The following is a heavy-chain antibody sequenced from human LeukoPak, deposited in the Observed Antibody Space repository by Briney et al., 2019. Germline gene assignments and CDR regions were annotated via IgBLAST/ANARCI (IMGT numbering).Heavy chain of an antibody. CDR1: GFTFSSYS. CDR3: ARGKISSSDLFDP. J-gene: IGHJ5*02. V-gene: IGHV3-48*04. Sequence: GGSLRLSCAASGFTFSSYSMNWVRQAPGKGLEWVSYISSSSSTIYYADSVKGRFTISRDNAKNSLYLLMNSLRAEDTAVYYCARGKISSSDLFDPWGQGTLVTVSS. CDR2: ISSSSSTI. D-gene: IGHD6-13*01.